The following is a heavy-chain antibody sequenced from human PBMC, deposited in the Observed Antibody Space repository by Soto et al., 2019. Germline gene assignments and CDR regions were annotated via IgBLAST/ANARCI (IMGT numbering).Heavy chain of an antibody. V-gene: IGHV5-51*01. CDR1: GYSFTSYW. CDR2: IYPGDSDT. CDR3: AKGARSFSYYYGMDV. J-gene: IGHJ6*02. Sequence: GESLKISCKGSGYSFTSYWIGWVRQMPGKGLEWMGIIYPGDSDTRYSPSFQGQVTISADKSISTAYLQWSSLKASDTAMYYCAKGARSFSYYYGMDVWGQGTTVTVSS.